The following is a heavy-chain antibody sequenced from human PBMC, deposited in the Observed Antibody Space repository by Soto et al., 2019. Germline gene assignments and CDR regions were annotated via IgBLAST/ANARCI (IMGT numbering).Heavy chain of an antibody. J-gene: IGHJ4*02. V-gene: IGHV5-10-1*01. CDR2: IDPSDSYM. CDR3: ARLISGYFDY. Sequence: GESLKISCKGSGYSFTTYWISWVRQMPGKGLEWMGRIDPSDSYMDYSPSFQGHVTISADKSISTAYLQWNSLRASDTAMYYCARLISGYFDYWGRGTLLTVSS. CDR1: GYSFTTYW. D-gene: IGHD2-8*01.